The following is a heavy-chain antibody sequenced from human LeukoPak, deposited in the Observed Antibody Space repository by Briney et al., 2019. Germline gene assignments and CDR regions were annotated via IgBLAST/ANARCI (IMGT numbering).Heavy chain of an antibody. CDR1: GFTFSSYW. D-gene: IGHD4-23*01. V-gene: IGHV3-74*01. Sequence: GGPLRLSCAASGFTFSSYWMHWVRQAPGKGLVWVSRINTDGSSTSYADSVKGRFTISRDNAKNTLYLQMNSLRAEDTAVYYCARDVGTVVTYDAFDIWGQGTMVTVSS. CDR2: INTDGSST. J-gene: IGHJ3*02. CDR3: ARDVGTVVTYDAFDI.